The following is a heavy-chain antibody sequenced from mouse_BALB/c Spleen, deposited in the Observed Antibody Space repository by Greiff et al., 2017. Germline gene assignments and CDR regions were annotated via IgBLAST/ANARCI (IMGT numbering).Heavy chain of an antibody. J-gene: IGHJ4*01. V-gene: IGHV1-63*02. CDR2: IYPGGGYT. CDR1: GYTFTNYW. D-gene: IGHD1-1*01. Sequence: QVHVKQSGAELVRPGTSVKISCKASGYTFTNYWLGWVKQRPGHGLEWIGDIYPGGGYTNYNEKFKGKATLTADTSSSTAYMQLSSLTSEDSAVYFCVITTVVATPYAMDYWGQGTSVTVSS. CDR3: VITTVVATPYAMDY.